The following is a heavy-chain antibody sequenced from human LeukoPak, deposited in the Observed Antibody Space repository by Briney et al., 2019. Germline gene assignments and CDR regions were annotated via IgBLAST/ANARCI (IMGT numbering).Heavy chain of an antibody. V-gene: IGHV4-31*03. CDR2: ISYSGST. CDR3: ARNGYTYGLDY. Sequence: SQTLSLTCTVSGXSITTGGYYWSWVRQHPVKGLEWIGYISYSGSTYYNPSLKSRLTISQDTSTNQFSLKLSSVTAADTAVYYCARNGYTYGLDYWGQGTLVTVSS. J-gene: IGHJ4*02. D-gene: IGHD5-18*01. CDR1: GXSITTGGYY.